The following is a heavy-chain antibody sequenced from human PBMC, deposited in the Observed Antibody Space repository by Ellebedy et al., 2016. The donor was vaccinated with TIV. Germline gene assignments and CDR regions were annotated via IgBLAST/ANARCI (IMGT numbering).Heavy chain of an antibody. V-gene: IGHV3-53*01. CDR2: ISYTGGSQ. Sequence: GESLKISCAASGFNVRSSYMSWVRQAPGKGLEWVATISYTGGSQNYADSVKGRFTISRDNSKNTLYLQMNSLRAEDTAMYYCARPDLDYWGQGTLVSVSS. CDR1: GFNVRSSY. CDR3: ARPDLDY. J-gene: IGHJ4*02.